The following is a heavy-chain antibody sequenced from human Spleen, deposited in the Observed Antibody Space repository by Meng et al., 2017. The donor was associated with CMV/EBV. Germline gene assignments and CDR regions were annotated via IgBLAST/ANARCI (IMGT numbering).Heavy chain of an antibody. CDR3: AKDLTGGGIAVAGTPRYFYYYGMDV. CDR1: GGSLSGYY. CDR2: INHSGST. Sequence: GSLRLSCAVSGGSLSGYYWSWIRQPPGKGLEWIGEINHSGSTNYNPSLKSRVTMSLDTSKKQFSLKLSSVTAADTAVYYCAKDLTGGGIAVAGTPRYFYYYGMDVWGQGTTVTVSS. D-gene: IGHD6-19*01. J-gene: IGHJ6*02. V-gene: IGHV4-34*01.